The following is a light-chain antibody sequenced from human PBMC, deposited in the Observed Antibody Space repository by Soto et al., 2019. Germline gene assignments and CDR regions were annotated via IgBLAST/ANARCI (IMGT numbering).Light chain of an antibody. J-gene: IGLJ1*01. CDR1: SSDVGAYNF. CDR2: EVT. V-gene: IGLV2-14*01. CDR3: SSYTSTNTTYV. Sequence: QSVLTQPASVSGSPGQSITISCTGSSSDVGAYNFVSWYQHHPGRAPKLILYEVTTRPSGVSSRFSGSKSGNTASLTISGLQADDEATHYCSSYTSTNTTYVFGTGTKVNGL.